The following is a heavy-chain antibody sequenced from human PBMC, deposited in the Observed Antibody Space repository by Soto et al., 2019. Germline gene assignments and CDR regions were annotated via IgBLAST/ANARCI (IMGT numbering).Heavy chain of an antibody. D-gene: IGHD1-26*01. J-gene: IGHJ4*02. CDR3: AKGQKWELPFDY. V-gene: IGHV3-23*01. CDR1: GFIFSSYA. Sequence: GGSLRLSCAASGFIFSSYAMSWVRQAPGKWLEWVSAFSGTTSSTYYADSVKGRFTISRDNSKNTLYLQMNSLKAEDTAVYYCAKGQKWELPFDYWGQGXLVTVPS. CDR2: FSGTTSST.